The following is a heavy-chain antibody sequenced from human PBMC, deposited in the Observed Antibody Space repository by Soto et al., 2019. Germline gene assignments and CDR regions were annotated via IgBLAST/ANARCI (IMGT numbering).Heavy chain of an antibody. Sequence: PSEPLSLTCTVSGGSISSGGYYWSWIRQHPGKGLGWIGYIYYSGSTYYNPSLKSRVTISVDTSQTQFSLKLSSLTAADTAVYYCARVGGINWFDPWGQGTLVTVSS. J-gene: IGHJ5*02. D-gene: IGHD1-20*01. CDR1: GGSISSGGYY. V-gene: IGHV4-31*03. CDR3: ARVGGINWFDP. CDR2: IYYSGST.